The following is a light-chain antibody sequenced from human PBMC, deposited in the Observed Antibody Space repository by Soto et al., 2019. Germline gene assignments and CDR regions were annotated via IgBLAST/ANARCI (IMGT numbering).Light chain of an antibody. V-gene: IGLV2-23*02. J-gene: IGLJ1*01. CDR3: CSFAASGTFYV. CDR2: AVN. CDR1: SSDVGSYNL. Sequence: HSVLTQPASVSGSPGQSITISCTGTSSDVGSYNLVSWYQQHPGKAPKLMIYAVNKRPSGISSRFSGSNSGNTSSLTISGLQAEDEAAYYCCSFAASGTFYVFGTGTKVTVL.